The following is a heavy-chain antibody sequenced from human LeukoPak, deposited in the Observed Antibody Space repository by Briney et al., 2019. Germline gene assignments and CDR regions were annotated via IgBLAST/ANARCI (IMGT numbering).Heavy chain of an antibody. CDR3: SLGDPNSGRSFDH. V-gene: IGHV1-2*02. Sequence: GASVKVSCKPSGYTFSGYYIHWVRQAPGQGLEWMGWINPNSGDTHYTQKFQGSVTMPRDTSINTAYVEVSSLRSDDTAVYFCSLGDPNSGRSFDHWGQGTLVTVSS. CDR2: INPNSGDT. D-gene: IGHD3-10*01. J-gene: IGHJ4*02. CDR1: GYTFSGYY.